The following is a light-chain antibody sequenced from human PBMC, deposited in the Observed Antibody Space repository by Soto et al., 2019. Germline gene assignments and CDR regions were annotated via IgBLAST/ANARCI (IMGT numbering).Light chain of an antibody. CDR3: QQYGSSPSWT. J-gene: IGKJ1*01. Sequence: EIVLTQSPATLSLSPGERAPLSCRASHSISSYVAWYQQQRGQAPRLLIYGASSRATVIPDRFSGSGSGTDFTLTISRLEPEDFAVYYCQQYGSSPSWTFGQGTKVDI. V-gene: IGKV3-20*01. CDR2: GAS. CDR1: HSISSY.